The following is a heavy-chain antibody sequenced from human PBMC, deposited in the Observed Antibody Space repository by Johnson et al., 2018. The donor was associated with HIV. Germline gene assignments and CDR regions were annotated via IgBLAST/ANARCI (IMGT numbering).Heavy chain of an antibody. CDR2: ISSSGSTI. Sequence: QVQLVESGGGLVKPGGSLRLSCAASGFTFSDYYMSWIRQAPGKGLEWVSYISSSGSTIYYADSVKGRFTISRDNAKNSLYLQMNSLRAEDTAVYYCARDRTLWQLARPGGAFDIWGQGTMVTVSS. CDR3: ARDRTLWQLARPGGAFDI. CDR1: GFTFSDYY. V-gene: IGHV3-11*04. J-gene: IGHJ3*02. D-gene: IGHD6-6*01.